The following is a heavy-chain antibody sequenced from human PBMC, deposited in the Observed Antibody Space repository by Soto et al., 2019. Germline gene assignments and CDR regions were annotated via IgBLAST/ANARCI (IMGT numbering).Heavy chain of an antibody. CDR3: ARDNGRAGSFDP. V-gene: IGHV6-1*01. CDR1: GYSVSSNSAA. D-gene: IGHD6-13*01. CDR2: TYYRSKWYN. Sequence: SHTLSLTCAMSGYSVSSNSAALNWIRQSPSRGLEWLGRTYYRSKWYNDYAVSVKSRITINPDTSKNQFSLQLNSVTPEDTAMYYCARDNGRAGSFDPWGQGTLVTVSS. J-gene: IGHJ5*02.